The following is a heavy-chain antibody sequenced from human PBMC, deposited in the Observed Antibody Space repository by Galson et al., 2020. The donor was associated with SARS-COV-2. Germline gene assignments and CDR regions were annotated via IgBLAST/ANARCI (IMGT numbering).Heavy chain of an antibody. V-gene: IGHV1-69*13. Sequence: SVKVSCKASGGTFSSYAISWVRQAPGQGLEWMGGIIPIFGTANYAQKFQGRVTITADESTSTAYMELSSLRSEDTAVYYCARDYDILTGYYRIGPCYYYYFGMDVWCQGTTVTVSS. J-gene: IGHJ6*02. CDR3: ARDYDILTGYYRIGPCYYYYFGMDV. D-gene: IGHD3-9*01. CDR2: IIPIFGTA. CDR1: GGTFSSYA.